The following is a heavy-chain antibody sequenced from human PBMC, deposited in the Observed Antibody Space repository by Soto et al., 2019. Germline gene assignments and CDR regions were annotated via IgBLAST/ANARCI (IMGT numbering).Heavy chain of an antibody. CDR3: ARDQCISTSCPYDWFDP. CDR1: GFTFSSYA. CDR2: ISYDGSNK. J-gene: IGHJ5*02. Sequence: QVQLVESGGGVVQPGRSLRLSCAASGFTFSSYAMHWVRQAPGKGLEWVAVISYDGSNKYYADSVKGRFTISRDNSKNTLYLQMNSLRAEDTAVYYCARDQCISTSCPYDWFDPWGQGTLVTVSS. V-gene: IGHV3-30-3*01. D-gene: IGHD2-2*01.